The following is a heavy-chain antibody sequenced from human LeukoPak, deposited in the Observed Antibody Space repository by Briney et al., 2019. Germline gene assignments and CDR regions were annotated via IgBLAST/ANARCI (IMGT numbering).Heavy chain of an antibody. CDR1: GFTFSNYG. D-gene: IGHD3-22*01. J-gene: IGHJ4*02. Sequence: GGSLRLSCAASGFTFSNYGMHWVRQPPGEGLEWVAIIWFDGSNKYYVDSVKGRFTISRDNSKNTLYLQMNSLRAEDTAVYYCAREEGSGFYSGYFDYWGQGTLVTVSS. CDR3: AREEGSGFYSGYFDY. CDR2: IWFDGSNK. V-gene: IGHV3-33*01.